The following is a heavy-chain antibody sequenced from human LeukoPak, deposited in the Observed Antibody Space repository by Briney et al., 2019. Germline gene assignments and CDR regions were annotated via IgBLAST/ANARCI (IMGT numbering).Heavy chain of an antibody. Sequence: PGGSLRLSCAASGFTYSTYRMSWVRQAPGKGLQWVANKKQDGNDKYYVDSVKGRFTISRDNAKNSLFLQMNGLRAEDTAVYYCARVRCSSNSCFPDYWGQGTLVTVSS. CDR2: KKQDGNDK. CDR3: ARVRCSSNSCFPDY. V-gene: IGHV3-7*02. CDR1: GFTYSTYR. J-gene: IGHJ4*02. D-gene: IGHD2-2*01.